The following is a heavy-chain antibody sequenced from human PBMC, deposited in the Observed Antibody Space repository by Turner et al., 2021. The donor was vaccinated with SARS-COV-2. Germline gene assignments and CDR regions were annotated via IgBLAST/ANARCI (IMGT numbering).Heavy chain of an antibody. J-gene: IGHJ4*02. CDR3: ARTGGGFDY. Sequence: QVQLVQSGAEVTKPGASVKFSCKASGYTFTSYYMHSVRQAPGQGLEWMGIINPSGDSTSYAQKCQGRVTMTRDKSTSTVYMEMGSLRSEETAVYYCARTGGGFDYWGQGTLVTVSS. D-gene: IGHD2-8*02. V-gene: IGHV1-46*01. CDR1: GYTFTSYY. CDR2: INPSGDST.